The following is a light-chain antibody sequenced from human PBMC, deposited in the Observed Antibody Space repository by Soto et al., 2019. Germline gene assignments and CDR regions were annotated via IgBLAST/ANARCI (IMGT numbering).Light chain of an antibody. CDR3: GAWDSSLSGVV. J-gene: IGLJ2*01. CDR2: DNN. V-gene: IGLV1-51*01. CDR1: SSNIGTYS. Sequence: QSVLTQPPSVSAAPGQRVTISCSGSSSNIGTYSVSWYQQLPGTAPRLLIFDNNERPSGIPDRFSGSKSGTSATLGVTGLQPGDEADYYCGAWDSSLSGVVFGGGTKVTVL.